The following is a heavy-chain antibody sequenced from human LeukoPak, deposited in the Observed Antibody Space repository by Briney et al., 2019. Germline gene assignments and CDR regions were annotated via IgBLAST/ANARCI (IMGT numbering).Heavy chain of an antibody. CDR2: INHSGST. CDR3: ARDSGIAVAGD. V-gene: IGHV4-34*01. CDR1: GGSFSGYY. D-gene: IGHD6-19*01. Sequence: SETLSLTCAVYGGSFSGYYWSWIRQPPGKGLEWIGEINHSGSTNYNPSLKSRVTVSVDTSKNQFSLKLSSVTAADTAVYYCARDSGIAVAGDWGQGTLVTVSS. J-gene: IGHJ4*02.